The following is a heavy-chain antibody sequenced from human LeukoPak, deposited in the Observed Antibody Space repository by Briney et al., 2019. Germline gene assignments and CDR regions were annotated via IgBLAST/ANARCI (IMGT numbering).Heavy chain of an antibody. V-gene: IGHV3-48*04. Sequence: GGSLRLSCAASGFTFSSYAMSWVRQAPGKGLEWLSYISNTGNTIYYADSVKGRFTISRDNAKNSLYLQLNSLTADDTAVYYCARDGKTVVAEAYNWFDSWGQGTLVSVSS. D-gene: IGHD2-21*02. CDR3: ARDGKTVVAEAYNWFDS. CDR1: GFTFSSYA. CDR2: ISNTGNTI. J-gene: IGHJ5*01.